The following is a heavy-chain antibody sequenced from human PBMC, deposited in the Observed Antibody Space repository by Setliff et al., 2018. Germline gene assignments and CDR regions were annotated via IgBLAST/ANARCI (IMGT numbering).Heavy chain of an antibody. D-gene: IGHD5-18*01. CDR3: ARAPSVELVTIRTNSWFTY. CDR1: GFTFRNYA. Sequence: ASVKVSCKASGFTFRNYAFAWVRQAPGQGLEWVGWISVYNGDTNYAQKFQGRVTLTTDTSTSTAYMELRSLTSDDSAFYCCARAPSVELVTIRTNSWFTYWGQGTLVTVSS. V-gene: IGHV1-18*01. J-gene: IGHJ4*02. CDR2: ISVYNGDT.